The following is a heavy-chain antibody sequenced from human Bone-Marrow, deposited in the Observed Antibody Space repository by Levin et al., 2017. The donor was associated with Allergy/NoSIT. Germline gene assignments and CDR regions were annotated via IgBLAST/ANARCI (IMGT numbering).Heavy chain of an antibody. CDR1: GFSLSDNW. D-gene: IGHD2-21*02. CDR2: INTDGTRI. CDR3: TRPPGHCRGGDCRWNFDL. V-gene: IGHV3-74*01. Sequence: GGSLRLSCGASGFSLSDNWIHWVRQAPGKGLVWVSRINTDGTRISYADSVKGRFTISSDSVRNTVDLQINSLRDEDTAVYYCTRPPGHCRGGDCRWNFDLWGRGTLVTVSS. J-gene: IGHJ2*01.